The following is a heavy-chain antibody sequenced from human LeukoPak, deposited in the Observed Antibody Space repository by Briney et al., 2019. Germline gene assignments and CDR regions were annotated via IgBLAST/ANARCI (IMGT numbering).Heavy chain of an antibody. CDR1: GFTFSTYA. CDR3: AREKDRSDYGIDY. CDR2: ISYDGSNK. V-gene: IGHV3-30-3*01. J-gene: IGHJ4*02. Sequence: PGGSLRLSCAASGFTFSTYAMHWVRQAPGKGLEWVAVISYDGSNKYYADSVKGRFTISRDNSKNTLYLQMNSLRAEDTAVYYCAREKDRSDYGIDYWGQGTLVTVSS. D-gene: IGHD3-22*01.